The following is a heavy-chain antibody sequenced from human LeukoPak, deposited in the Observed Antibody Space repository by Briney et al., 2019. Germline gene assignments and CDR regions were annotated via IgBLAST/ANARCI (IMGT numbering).Heavy chain of an antibody. D-gene: IGHD3-10*01. CDR3: ARDHYGSGSYGWFDS. CDR1: GFTVSSNY. J-gene: IGHJ5*01. Sequence: GGSLRLSCAASGFTVSSNYMSWIRQAPGKGLEWVSCISRGGSSIYYADSVKGRFTMSRDNTRNSLYLQMNSLRVEDTAVYYCARDHYGSGSYGWFDSWGQGTLVTVSS. V-gene: IGHV3-11*01. CDR2: ISRGGSSI.